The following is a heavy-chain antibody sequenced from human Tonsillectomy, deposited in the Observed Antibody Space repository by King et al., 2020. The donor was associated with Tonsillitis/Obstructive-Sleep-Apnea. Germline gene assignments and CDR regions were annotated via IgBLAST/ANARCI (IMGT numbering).Heavy chain of an antibody. Sequence: QLVQSGAEVKKPGSSVKVSCKASGGTFSSYAISWVRHAPGQGLEWVGGIIPSFGTANYDQKFQGRVTITAAESTSTAYMELSSLRSEDTAVYYCARDPEWVGRLYYFDYWGQGTLVTVSS. CDR1: GGTFSSYA. CDR3: ARDPEWVGRLYYFDY. D-gene: IGHD1-26*01. V-gene: IGHV1-69*12. J-gene: IGHJ4*02. CDR2: IIPSFGTA.